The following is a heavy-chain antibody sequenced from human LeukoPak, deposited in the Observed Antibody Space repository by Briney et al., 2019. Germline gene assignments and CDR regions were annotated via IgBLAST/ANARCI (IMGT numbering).Heavy chain of an antibody. J-gene: IGHJ2*01. V-gene: IGHV4-34*01. CDR3: ARVDWNWYFDL. D-gene: IGHD3-9*01. Sequence: SETLSLTCAVYGGSFSGYYWSWIRQPPGKGLEWIGEINHSGSTSYNPPLKSRVTISVDTSKSQFSLKLSSVTAADTAVYYCARVDWNWYFDLWGRGTLVTVSS. CDR2: INHSGST. CDR1: GGSFSGYY.